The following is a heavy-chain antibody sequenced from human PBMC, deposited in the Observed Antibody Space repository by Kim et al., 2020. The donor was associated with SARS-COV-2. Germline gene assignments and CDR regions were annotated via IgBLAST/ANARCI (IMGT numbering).Heavy chain of an antibody. CDR3: ASPTYYDILTGYSPYYFDY. J-gene: IGHJ4*02. CDR1: GFTFSSYA. D-gene: IGHD3-9*01. Sequence: GGSLRLSCAASGFTFSSYAMHWVRQAPGKGLEWVAVISYDGSNKYYADSVKGRFTISRDNSKNTLYLQMNSLRAEDTAVYYCASPTYYDILTGYSPYYFDYWAQGTLVAVSS. V-gene: IGHV3-30*04. CDR2: ISYDGSNK.